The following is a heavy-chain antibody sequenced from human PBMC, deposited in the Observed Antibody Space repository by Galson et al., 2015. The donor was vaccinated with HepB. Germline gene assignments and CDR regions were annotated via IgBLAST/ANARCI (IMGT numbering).Heavy chain of an antibody. J-gene: IGHJ4*01. Sequence: SLRLSCAASGFNFDVFGMSWVRQRPGKGLESVSDINWNGGLTRYGDSVQGRFTISRDNAKNTLYLQMNSLRAEDTAFYFCARNEGDVPGWYYLDSWGRGTLVTASS. CDR1: GFNFDVFG. V-gene: IGHV3-20*04. CDR3: ARNEGDVPGWYYLDS. CDR2: INWNGGLT. D-gene: IGHD6-19*01.